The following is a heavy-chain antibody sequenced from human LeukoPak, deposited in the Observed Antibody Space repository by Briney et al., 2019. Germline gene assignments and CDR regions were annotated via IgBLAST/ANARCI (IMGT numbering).Heavy chain of an antibody. Sequence: PSGTLSLTCTVSGGSVSSGSYYWSWIRQPPGKGLEWIGYIYYSGSTNYNPSLKSRVTISVDTSKNQFSLKLSSVTAADTAVYYCARDDRGLDAFDIWGQGTMVTVSS. CDR2: IYYSGST. D-gene: IGHD3-22*01. CDR3: ARDDRGLDAFDI. J-gene: IGHJ3*02. CDR1: GGSVSSGSYY. V-gene: IGHV4-61*01.